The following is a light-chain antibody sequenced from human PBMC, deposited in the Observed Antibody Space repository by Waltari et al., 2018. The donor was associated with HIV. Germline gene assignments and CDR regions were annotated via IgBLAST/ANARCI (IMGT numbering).Light chain of an antibody. CDR2: KDS. Sequence: SYALTQPSSVSVSPGQTARITCTGAVVAKKYARWFQQKPGQAPVLVIYKDSERPSGIPERFSGSSSGTTVTLTISGAQVEDEADYYCYSAADNIGVFGGGTKLTVL. CDR3: YSAADNIGV. CDR1: VVAKKY. J-gene: IGLJ3*02. V-gene: IGLV3-27*01.